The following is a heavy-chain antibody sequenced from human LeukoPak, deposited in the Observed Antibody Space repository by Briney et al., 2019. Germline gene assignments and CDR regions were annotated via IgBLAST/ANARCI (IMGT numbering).Heavy chain of an antibody. CDR2: ISSTGTST. CDR1: GFTFSSYA. J-gene: IGHJ4*02. Sequence: GGSLRLSCAASGFTFSSYAMHWVRQAPGKGLEYVSAISSTGTSTYYANSVKGRFTISRDNAKNSLYLQMNSVRAEDSAVYYCARDRGDYGDCHDYWAREPWSPSPQ. D-gene: IGHD4-17*01. CDR3: ARDRGDYGDCHDY. V-gene: IGHV3-64*01.